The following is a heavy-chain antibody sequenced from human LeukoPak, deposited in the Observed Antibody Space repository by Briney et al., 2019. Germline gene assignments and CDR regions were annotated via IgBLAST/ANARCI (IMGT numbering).Heavy chain of an antibody. Sequence: PGGSLRLSCAASGFTFDDYGMSWVRQAPGKGLEWVSGIKWNGGSTGYADSVKGRFTISRDNAKNSLYLQMNSLRAEDTAVYYCARDLIRPDTYCSGGSCHIDYWGQGTLVTVSS. CDR3: ARDLIRPDTYCSGGSCHIDY. J-gene: IGHJ4*02. D-gene: IGHD2-15*01. V-gene: IGHV3-20*04. CDR1: GFTFDDYG. CDR2: IKWNGGST.